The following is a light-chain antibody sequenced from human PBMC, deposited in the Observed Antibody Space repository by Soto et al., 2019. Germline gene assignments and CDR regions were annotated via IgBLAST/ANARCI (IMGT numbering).Light chain of an antibody. V-gene: IGKV3-20*01. J-gene: IGKJ4*01. CDR3: QQYGTSPFT. Sequence: EIILTQSPGTLSLSPGERATLSCRASQSVNNNYFAWYQQKPGQAPKLLLYGASSRATGIPDRYSGSGSGTDFTLTLSRLGREGCAVYYCQQYGTSPFTFGGGTKVEVK. CDR2: GAS. CDR1: QSVNNNY.